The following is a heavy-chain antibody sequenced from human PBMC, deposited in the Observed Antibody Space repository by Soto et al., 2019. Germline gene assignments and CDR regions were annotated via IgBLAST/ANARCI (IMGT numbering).Heavy chain of an antibody. Sequence: QVQLQQWGAGLLKPSETLSLTCAVYGGSFSGYYWSWIRQPPGKGLEWIGEINHSGSTNYNPSLKSRVTISVDTSKNQFSLELSSVTAADTAVYYCARVDIAVAGIDYWGQGTLVTVSS. J-gene: IGHJ4*02. D-gene: IGHD6-19*01. CDR3: ARVDIAVAGIDY. V-gene: IGHV4-34*01. CDR2: INHSGST. CDR1: GGSFSGYY.